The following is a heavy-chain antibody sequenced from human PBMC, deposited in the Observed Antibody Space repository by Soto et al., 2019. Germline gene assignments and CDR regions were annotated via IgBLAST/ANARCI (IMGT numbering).Heavy chain of an antibody. J-gene: IGHJ5*02. CDR3: VRERKYQLLSWYWFDA. Sequence: GASVKVSCKASGGTFSSYTISWVRQAPGQGLEWMGRIIPILGIANYAQKFQGRVTITADKSTSTAYMELNSVTPEDTAVYYCVRERKYQLLSWYWFDAWGQGTLVTVSS. V-gene: IGHV1-69*04. CDR1: GGTFSSYT. CDR2: IIPILGIA. D-gene: IGHD2-2*01.